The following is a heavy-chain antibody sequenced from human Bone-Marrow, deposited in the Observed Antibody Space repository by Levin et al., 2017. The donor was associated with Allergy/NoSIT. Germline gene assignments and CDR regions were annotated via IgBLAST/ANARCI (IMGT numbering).Heavy chain of an antibody. CDR1: EDTFSSFA. CDR2: IIPVLGAP. J-gene: IGHJ6*02. CDR3: ARVMRDTVLIPAGMDWNFVGGGLAV. V-gene: IGHV1-69*13. D-gene: IGHD2-2*01. Sequence: GASVKVSCKTSEDTFSSFALNWVRQAPGQGFEWMGGIIPVLGAPSYAQKFQGRITITADDSTSTAYMELRSLRYEDTAVYFCARVMRDTVLIPAGMDWNFVGGGLAVWGQGTTVTVSS.